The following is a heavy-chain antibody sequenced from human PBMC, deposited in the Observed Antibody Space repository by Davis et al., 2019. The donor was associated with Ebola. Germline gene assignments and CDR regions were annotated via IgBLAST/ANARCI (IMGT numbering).Heavy chain of an antibody. J-gene: IGHJ6*02. CDR1: GFTFSSYE. Sequence: GESLKISCAASGFTFSSYEMNWVRQAPGKGLEWVSYISSSGSTIYYADSVKGRFTISRDNAKNSLYLQMNSLRAEDTAVYYCARGGISTYYYYYGMDVWGQGTTVTVSS. CDR2: ISSSGSTI. D-gene: IGHD3-16*02. V-gene: IGHV3-48*03. CDR3: ARGGISTYYYYYGMDV.